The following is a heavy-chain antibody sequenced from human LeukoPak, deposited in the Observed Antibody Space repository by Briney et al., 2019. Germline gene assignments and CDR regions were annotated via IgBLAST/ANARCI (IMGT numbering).Heavy chain of an antibody. D-gene: IGHD5-12*01. V-gene: IGHV3-21*01. CDR3: ARVRRGYDYYFDY. J-gene: IGHJ4*02. CDR2: VSSSSSYI. Sequence: GGSLTLSCAASGFTFSSYSMNWVRQAPGKGLEWVSSVSSSSSYIYYADSVKGRFTISRDNAKNSLYLQMNSLRAEDTAVYYCARVRRGYDYYFDYWGQGTLVTVSS. CDR1: GFTFSSYS.